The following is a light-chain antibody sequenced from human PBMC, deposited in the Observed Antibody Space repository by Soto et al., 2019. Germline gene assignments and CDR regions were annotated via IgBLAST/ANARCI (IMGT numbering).Light chain of an antibody. CDR3: QQYNSYSPT. V-gene: IGKV1-5*03. CDR1: QGISSW. CDR2: KAS. Sequence: DIQMTESPSSVSASVGDRVTITCRASQGISSWLAWYQQKPGKAPKLLIHKASSLQSGVPSRFSGSGSGTDFTLTISSLHPDDFATYYCQQYNSYSPTFGQGTKVDIK. J-gene: IGKJ1*01.